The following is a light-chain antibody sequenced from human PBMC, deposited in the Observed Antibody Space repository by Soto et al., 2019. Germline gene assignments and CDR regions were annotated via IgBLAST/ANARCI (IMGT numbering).Light chain of an antibody. J-gene: IGKJ3*01. CDR1: QDINIF. CDR3: QQDNSCPLS. Sequence: IQLTQSPSSLSASVGDRVTITCRASQDINIFLAWYHQKPGKAPKLLIYGASTLQSGVSSRFSGSGSRTDFTLTISGRQPEDFATYYCQQDNSCPLSFGPGTKVDIK. V-gene: IGKV1-9*01. CDR2: GAS.